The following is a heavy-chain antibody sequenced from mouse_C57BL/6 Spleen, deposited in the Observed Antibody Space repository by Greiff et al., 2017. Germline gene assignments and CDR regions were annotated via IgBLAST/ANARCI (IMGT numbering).Heavy chain of an antibody. V-gene: IGHV14-1*01. CDR1: GFNIKDYY. J-gene: IGHJ4*01. D-gene: IGHD1-1*01. CDR2: IDPEDGDT. Sequence: EVKLVESGAELVRPGASVKLSCTASGFNIKDYYMHWVKQRPEQGLEWIGRIDPEDGDTEYAPKFQGKATMTADTSSNTAYLQLSSLTSEDTAVYYCTTSPYYYGSSYEYYAMDHWGQGTSVTVSS. CDR3: TTSPYYYGSSYEYYAMDH.